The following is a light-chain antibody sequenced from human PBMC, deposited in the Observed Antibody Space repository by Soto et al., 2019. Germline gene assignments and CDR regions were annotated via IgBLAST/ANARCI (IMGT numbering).Light chain of an antibody. Sequence: LTQTKCTLSLSPGGRAPLSCRASETLGRNYLAWYQQKPGQAPRLLIHRIYIRAAGIPDRFSGSASGTDFTLTISRLEPDDFAMYYCQQYDNLPQTFGQGTNVDIK. V-gene: IGKV3-20*01. CDR1: ETLGRNY. CDR2: RIY. J-gene: IGKJ1*01. CDR3: QQYDNLPQT.